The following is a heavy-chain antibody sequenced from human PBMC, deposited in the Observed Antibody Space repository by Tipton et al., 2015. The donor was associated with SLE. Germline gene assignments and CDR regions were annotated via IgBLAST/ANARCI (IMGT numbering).Heavy chain of an antibody. V-gene: IGHV4-59*13. CDR3: ARLTPLSGWYYFDY. CDR1: GGSISSYH. J-gene: IGHJ4*02. Sequence: TLSLTCTVSGGSISSYHWSWIRQPPGKGLEWIGYMSYTGTNNYNPSLRSRVTISGDTSTNQFSLKLTSVSAADTAVYYCARLTPLSGWYYFDYWGQGALVTVPS. D-gene: IGHD3-9*01. CDR2: MSYTGTN.